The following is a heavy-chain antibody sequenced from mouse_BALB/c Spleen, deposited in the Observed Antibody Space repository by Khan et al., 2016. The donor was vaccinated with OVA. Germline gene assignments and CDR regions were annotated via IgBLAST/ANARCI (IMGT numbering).Heavy chain of an antibody. J-gene: IGHJ2*01. V-gene: IGHV2-9*02. D-gene: IGHD1-1*01. CDR3: ARDHGNYYEYFDY. CDR2: IWAGGGT. Sequence: QVQLKQSGPGLVAPSQSLSITCTVSGFSLTSYGVHWVRQPPGKGLEWLGIIWAGGGTNDNSAPMSRLSISTDNSKSQDFVNMISLQTDDKAKYYCARDHGNYYEYFDYWGQGTTLTVSS. CDR1: GFSLTSYG.